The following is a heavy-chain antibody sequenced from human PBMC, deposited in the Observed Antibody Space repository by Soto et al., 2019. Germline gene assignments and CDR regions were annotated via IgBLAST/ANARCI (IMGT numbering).Heavy chain of an antibody. CDR3: AKDQAAAGTISRYFQH. CDR1: GFSFSTYA. J-gene: IGHJ1*01. Sequence: EVQLLESGGGLVQPEGSLRFSCAASGFSFSTYAMSWVRQAPGKGLEWVSGISGSGGTTYYADSVKGRFTISRDNSKNTLYLQVNSLRVEDTAVYYCAKDQAAAGTISRYFQHWGQGTLVTVSS. D-gene: IGHD6-13*01. CDR2: ISGSGGTT. V-gene: IGHV3-23*01.